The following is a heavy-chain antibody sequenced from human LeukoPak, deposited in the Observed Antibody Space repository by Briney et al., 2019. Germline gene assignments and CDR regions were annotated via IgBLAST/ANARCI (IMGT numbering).Heavy chain of an antibody. CDR3: SRGLDNRQLGY. J-gene: IGHJ4*02. CDR1: GASCNGDDQC. CDR2: IHPSGML. D-gene: IGHD2-2*03. Sequence: ASQTLSRTCTVCGASCNGDDQCWNSIRQNPRKGLEWIGSIHPSGMLYNNPSLNSRVTMSRDTSNNQFYLNLNSVAAADTAVYFCSRGLDNRQLGYWGQGILVTVSS. V-gene: IGHV4-31*03.